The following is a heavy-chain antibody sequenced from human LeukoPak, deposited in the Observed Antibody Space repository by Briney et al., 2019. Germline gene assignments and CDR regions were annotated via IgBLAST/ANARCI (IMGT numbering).Heavy chain of an antibody. V-gene: IGHV3-64D*06. D-gene: IGHD6-19*01. J-gene: IGHJ6*02. Sequence: GGSLRLSCSASGFTFSSYAMHWVRQAPGKGLEYVSAISSDGGSTYYADSVKGRFTISRDNSKNTLYLQISSLRAEDTAVCYCVKAIPGSSGWAPYFYGMDVWGQGTTVTVSS. CDR2: ISSDGGST. CDR3: VKAIPGSSGWAPYFYGMDV. CDR1: GFTFSSYA.